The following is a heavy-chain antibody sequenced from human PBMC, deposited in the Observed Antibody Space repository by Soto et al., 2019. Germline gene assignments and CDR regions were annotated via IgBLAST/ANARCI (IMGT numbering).Heavy chain of an antibody. CDR3: ARLGAYYQAMDS. CDR2: VYYTGTT. CDR1: GGSIDSYY. V-gene: IGHV4-59*08. Sequence: PSETLSLTCTVSGGSIDSYYWTWIRQPPGKGLEWIGYVYYTGTTTYSPSLKSRVSISVGTAKNEVSLKLTSVTAADTAVYFCARLGAYYQAMDSWGQGTLVTVSS. J-gene: IGHJ1*01. D-gene: IGHD3-22*01.